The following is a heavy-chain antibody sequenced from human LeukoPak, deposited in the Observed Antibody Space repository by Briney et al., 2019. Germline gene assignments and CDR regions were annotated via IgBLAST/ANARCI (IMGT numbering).Heavy chain of an antibody. D-gene: IGHD2-2*01. V-gene: IGHV4-4*07. Sequence: PSETLSLTCTVSGGSISSYYWSWIRQPAGKGLEWIGRIYTSGSTNYNPSLKSRVTMSVGTSKNQFSLKLSSVTAADTAVYYCARDRDSVVPAATLDYWGQGTLVTVSS. CDR2: IYTSGST. CDR1: GGSISSYY. J-gene: IGHJ4*02. CDR3: ARDRDSVVPAATLDY.